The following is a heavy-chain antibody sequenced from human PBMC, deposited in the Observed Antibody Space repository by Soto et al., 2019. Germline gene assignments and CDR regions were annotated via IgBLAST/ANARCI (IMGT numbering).Heavy chain of an antibody. J-gene: IGHJ4*01. CDR2: IWHNGNNN. CDR1: GFSFSTYG. D-gene: IGHD2-15*01. Sequence: QVQLVESGGRVVQPGTSLRLSCAVSGFSFSTYGMHWVRQAPGKGLEWVAVIWHNGNNNYYADSVQGRFTISRDHSKNTLYLQMNSLRAADTAVYYCARDTSAGIDYWGHGTLVTVSS. CDR3: ARDTSAGIDY. V-gene: IGHV3-33*01.